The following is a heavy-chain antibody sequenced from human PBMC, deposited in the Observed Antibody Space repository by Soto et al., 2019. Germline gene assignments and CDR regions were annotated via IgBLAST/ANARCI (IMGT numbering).Heavy chain of an antibody. V-gene: IGHV1-8*01. J-gene: IGHJ6*03. CDR1: GYTFTSYD. D-gene: IGHD2-8*01. CDR3: ARGRGFKGYCTNGVCPVYYYYYMDV. CDR2: MNPNSGNT. Sequence: GASVKVSCKASGYTFTSYDINWVRQATGQGLEWMGWMNPNSGNTGYAQKFQGRVTMTRNTSISTAYMELSSLRSEDTAVYYCARGRGFKGYCTNGVCPVYYYYYMDVWGKGTTVTVSS.